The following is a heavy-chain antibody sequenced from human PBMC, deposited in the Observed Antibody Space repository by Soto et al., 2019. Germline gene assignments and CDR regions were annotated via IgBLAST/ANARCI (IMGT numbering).Heavy chain of an antibody. J-gene: IGHJ3*01. CDR3: VTRITTESAWKALDF. CDR2: IRGRGDRT. Sequence: EVQLLESGGGLVQPGGSLSLSGAASGFTFTAYVMAWVRQAPGKGLEWVSAIRGRGDRTFYADSVKGRFTISRDNSKNTRYLHMINLRVEDTAIHYCVTRITTESAWKALDFWGKGTMVTVSS. V-gene: IGHV3-23*01. CDR1: GFTFTAYV. D-gene: IGHD4-17*01.